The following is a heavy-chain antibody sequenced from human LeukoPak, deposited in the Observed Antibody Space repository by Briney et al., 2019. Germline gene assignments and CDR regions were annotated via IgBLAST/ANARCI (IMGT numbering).Heavy chain of an antibody. CDR2: IYYSGST. CDR3: AGADSLDY. Sequence: SETLSLTCTVSGGSISSYYWSWIRQPPGKGLEWIGYIYYSGSTNYNPSLKSRVTISVDTSKNQFSLKLSSVTAADTAVYYCAGADSLDYWGQGTLVTVSS. J-gene: IGHJ4*02. V-gene: IGHV4-59*12. CDR1: GGSISSYY.